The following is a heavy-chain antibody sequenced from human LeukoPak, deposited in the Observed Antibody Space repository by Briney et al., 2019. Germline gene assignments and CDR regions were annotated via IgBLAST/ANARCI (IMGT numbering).Heavy chain of an antibody. J-gene: IGHJ4*02. D-gene: IGHD2-8*01. CDR2: INRNNGGT. CDR1: GFSFTGYY. Sequence: ASAKVSCKASGFSFTGYYMHWVRQAPGQGLEWMGWINRNNGGTNYAQKFQGRVTMTRDTSISTAYMELSRLRFDDTAVYYCATGQEIVLLDYWGQGTLVTVSS. CDR3: ATGQEIVLLDY. V-gene: IGHV1-2*02.